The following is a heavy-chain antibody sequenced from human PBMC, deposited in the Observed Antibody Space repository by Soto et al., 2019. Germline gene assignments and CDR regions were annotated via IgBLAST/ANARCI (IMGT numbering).Heavy chain of an antibody. CDR2: IYYSGST. J-gene: IGHJ6*02. V-gene: IGHV4-59*01. CDR1: GGSISSYY. CDR3: AREAGSSWTNGMDV. Sequence: SETLSLTCTVSGGSISSYYWSWIRQPPGKGLEWIGYIYYSGSTNYNPSLKSRVTISVDTSKNQFSLKLSSVTAADTAVYYCAREAGSSWTNGMDVWGQGTTVTVSS. D-gene: IGHD6-13*01.